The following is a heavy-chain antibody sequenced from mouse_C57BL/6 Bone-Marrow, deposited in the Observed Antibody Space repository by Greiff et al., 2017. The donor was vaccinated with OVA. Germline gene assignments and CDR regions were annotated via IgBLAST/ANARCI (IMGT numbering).Heavy chain of an antibody. CDR3: AREGGYYVWYFDY. D-gene: IGHD2-3*01. CDR1: GFTFSDYG. V-gene: IGHV5-17*01. Sequence: EVKVVESGGGLVKPGGSLKLSCAASGFTFSDYGMHWVRQAPEKGLEWVAYISSGSSTIYYADTVKGRFTISRDNAKNTLFLQMTSLRSEDTAMYYCAREGGYYVWYFDYWGQGTTLTVSS. CDR2: ISSGSSTI. J-gene: IGHJ2*01.